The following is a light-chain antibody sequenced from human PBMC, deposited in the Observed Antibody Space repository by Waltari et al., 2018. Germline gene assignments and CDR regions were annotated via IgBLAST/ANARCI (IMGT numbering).Light chain of an antibody. Sequence: QSALTQPASVSGSPGPSITISCTGTSSDVGRYDLVSWYQQHPGKAPKLMIYDVTKWASGVSGRFSASKSGNTASLTIAGLQSEDEADYFCSSYRSSTTPIPVFGGGTKLTV. J-gene: IGLJ2*01. CDR3: SSYRSSTTPIPV. CDR1: SSDVGRYDL. CDR2: DVT. V-gene: IGLV2-14*02.